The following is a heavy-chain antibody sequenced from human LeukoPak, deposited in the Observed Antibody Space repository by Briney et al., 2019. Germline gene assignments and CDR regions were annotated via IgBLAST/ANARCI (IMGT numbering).Heavy chain of an antibody. J-gene: IGHJ6*03. D-gene: IGHD2-15*01. V-gene: IGHV4-4*07. CDR3: ARDGFIGYCSGGSCYSGYYYYMDV. CDR1: GGSISSYY. Sequence: SETLSLTCTVSGGSISSYYWSWIRQSAGKGLEWIGRIYTSGSTNYNPSLKSRVTMSVDTSKNQFSLKLSSVTAADTAVYYCARDGFIGYCSGGSCYSGYYYYMDVWGKGTTVTVSS. CDR2: IYTSGST.